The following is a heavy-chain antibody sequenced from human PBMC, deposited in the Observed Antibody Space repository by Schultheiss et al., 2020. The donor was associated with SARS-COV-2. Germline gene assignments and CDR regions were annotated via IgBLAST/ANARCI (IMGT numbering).Heavy chain of an antibody. J-gene: IGHJ6*03. Sequence: SETLSLTCTVSGGSISSYYWSWVRQPPGGGLEWIGYIYYNGGTNNNPSLKSRVTISVDTSKRHFSLKLTSVTAADTATYYCASGRVPDYLDVWGKGTTVTVSS. D-gene: IGHD6-19*01. CDR1: GGSISSYY. CDR3: ASGRVPDYLDV. CDR2: IYYNGGT. V-gene: IGHV4-59*01.